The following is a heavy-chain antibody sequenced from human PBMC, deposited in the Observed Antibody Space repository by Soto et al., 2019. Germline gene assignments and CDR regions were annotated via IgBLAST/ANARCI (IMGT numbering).Heavy chain of an antibody. Sequence: QITLKESGPTLVKPTQTLTLTCTFSGFSLTASEVGVGWIRQPPGKALEWLALVYGDDEKFYTPSLQTRLTVKKDTAKNQVVLTMTNMDPVDTATYYCAQSKWELLRAFEVWGQGIKVTVSS. J-gene: IGHJ3*01. CDR2: VYGDDEK. CDR1: GFSLTASEVG. D-gene: IGHD1-26*01. CDR3: AQSKWELLRAFEV. V-gene: IGHV2-5*02.